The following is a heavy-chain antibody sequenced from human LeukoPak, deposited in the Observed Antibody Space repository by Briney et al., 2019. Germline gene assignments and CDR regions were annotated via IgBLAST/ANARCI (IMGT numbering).Heavy chain of an antibody. J-gene: IGHJ3*02. V-gene: IGHV1-46*03. CDR2: INPSGGST. D-gene: IGHD6-19*01. CDR3: ARRSAVDAFDI. Sequence: GASVKVSCKASGYTFTSYYMHWVRQAPGQGLEWMGIINPSGGSTSYAQKFQGRVTMTRDTSTSTVYMELSSLRSEDAAVYYCARRSAVDAFDIWGQGTMVTVSS. CDR1: GYTFTSYY.